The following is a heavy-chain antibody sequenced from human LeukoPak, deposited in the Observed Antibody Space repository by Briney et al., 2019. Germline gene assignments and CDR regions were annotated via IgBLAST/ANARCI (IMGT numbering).Heavy chain of an antibody. V-gene: IGHV3-48*04. CDR2: ISFSVNTK. CDR3: ARGAYSSGWAYFDH. J-gene: IGHJ4*02. Sequence: GGSLRLSCAASGFTFSDYSMNWVCQAPGKGLEWVSYISFSVNTKYYGDSVKGRFTIFRDNAKNSLYLHMDSLRAEDTAVYYCARGAYSSGWAYFDHWGQGTLVTVSS. CDR1: GFTFSDYS. D-gene: IGHD6-19*01.